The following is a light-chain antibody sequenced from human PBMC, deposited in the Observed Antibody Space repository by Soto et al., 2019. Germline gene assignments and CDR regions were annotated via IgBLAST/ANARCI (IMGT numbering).Light chain of an antibody. J-gene: IGKJ4*01. CDR3: QQLNSDPLT. CDR1: QGVGTY. V-gene: IGKV1-9*01. Sequence: DIQLTQSPSFLSASVGDRVTITCRASQGVGTYLAWYQQKPGKAPSFLIYKASTLQSGVPSRFSGSGSGTEFTLTISSLQPEDFATYYCQQLNSDPLTFGGGTKVDI. CDR2: KAS.